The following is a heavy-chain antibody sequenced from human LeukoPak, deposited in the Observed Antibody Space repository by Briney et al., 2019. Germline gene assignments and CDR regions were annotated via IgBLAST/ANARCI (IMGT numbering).Heavy chain of an antibody. CDR2: ISSSCSYI. CDR1: GFTFSSYS. Sequence: GGSLRLSCAASGFTFSSYSMNWVRQAPGKGREWVSSISSSCSYIYYADSVKGRFTISRDNAKNSLYLQMNSLRAEDTAVYYCARETAVGATNYWGQGTLVTVSS. J-gene: IGHJ4*02. V-gene: IGHV3-21*01. CDR3: ARETAVGATNY. D-gene: IGHD1-26*01.